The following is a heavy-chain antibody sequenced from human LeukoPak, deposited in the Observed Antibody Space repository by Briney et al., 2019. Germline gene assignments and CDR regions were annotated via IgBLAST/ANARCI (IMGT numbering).Heavy chain of an antibody. CDR2: IFSSGNT. D-gene: IGHD1-26*01. CDR3: ARQGGSYSPFGF. V-gene: IGHV4-59*08. CDR1: GGSINNYY. Sequence: SETLSLTCTVSGGSINNYYWSWIRQPPGKGLEWIGYIFSSGNTYYNPSLKSRVTMSVDTSKNQFSLKLTPVTDTDTAVYYCARQGGSYSPFGFWGQGTLVTVSS. J-gene: IGHJ4*02.